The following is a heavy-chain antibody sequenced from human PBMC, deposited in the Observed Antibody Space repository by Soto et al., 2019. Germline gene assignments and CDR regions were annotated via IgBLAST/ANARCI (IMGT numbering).Heavy chain of an antibody. V-gene: IGHV4-31*03. CDR1: GGSISSGGYY. CDR3: ARGLSDWLNYFDY. CDR2: IYYSGST. Sequence: SETLSLTCTVSGGSISSGGYYWSWIRQHPGKGLEWIGYIYYSGSTYYNPSLKSRVTISVDTSKNQFSLKLSSVTAADTAVYYCARGLSDWLNYFDYWGQGTLVTVSS. J-gene: IGHJ4*02. D-gene: IGHD3-9*01.